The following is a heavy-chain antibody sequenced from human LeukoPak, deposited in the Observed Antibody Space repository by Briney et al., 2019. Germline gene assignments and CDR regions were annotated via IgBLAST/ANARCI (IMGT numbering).Heavy chain of an antibody. D-gene: IGHD2-2*02. CDR2: ISAYNGNT. CDR1: GYTFTSYG. Sequence: ASVKVSCKASGYTFTSYGISWARQAPGQGLEWMGWISAYNGNTNYAQKLQGRVTMTTDTSTSTAYMELRSLRSDDTAVYYCARDRCSSTSCYTGIPDYWGQGTLVTVSS. CDR3: ARDRCSSTSCYTGIPDY. J-gene: IGHJ4*02. V-gene: IGHV1-18*01.